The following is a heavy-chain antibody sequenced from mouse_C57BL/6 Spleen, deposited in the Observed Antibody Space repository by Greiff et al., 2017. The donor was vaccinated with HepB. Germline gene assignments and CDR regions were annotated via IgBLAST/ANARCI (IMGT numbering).Heavy chain of an antibody. V-gene: IGHV1-59*01. Sequence: QVHVKQSGAELVRPGTSVKLSCKASGYTFTSFWMHWVKQRPGQGLEWIGVIDPSDSYTNYNQKFKGKATLTVDTSSSTAYMQLSSLTSEDSAVYYCARYITTVVADFDYWGQGTTLTVSS. CDR2: IDPSDSYT. CDR1: GYTFTSFW. J-gene: IGHJ2*01. CDR3: ARYITTVVADFDY. D-gene: IGHD1-1*01.